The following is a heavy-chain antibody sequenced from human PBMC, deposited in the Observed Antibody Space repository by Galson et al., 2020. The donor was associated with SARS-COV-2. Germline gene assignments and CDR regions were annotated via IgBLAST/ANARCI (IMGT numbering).Heavy chain of an antibody. V-gene: IGHV3-30*04. CDR2: ISSDGRNS. CDR3: ARGGEWELPYYFDY. Sequence: PCAAPGFTFSNHVMHWVRQAPGKGPEWVAVISSDGRNSFYADSLKGRFTISRDNSKSTLYLQMNSLRAEDTAVYYCARGGEWELPYYFDYLGQGTLVTGSS. CDR1: GFTFSNHV. D-gene: IGHD1-26*01. J-gene: IGHJ4*02.